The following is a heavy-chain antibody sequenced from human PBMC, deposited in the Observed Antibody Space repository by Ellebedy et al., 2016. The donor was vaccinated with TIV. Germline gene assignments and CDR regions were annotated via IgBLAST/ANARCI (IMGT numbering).Heavy chain of an antibody. CDR2: ISYDGSDK. D-gene: IGHD5-24*01. Sequence: GGSLRLSCAASGFTFSTYGMHWVRQAPGKGLEWVAIISYDGSDKSYADSVNGRFTISRDNSKNTLYLQMNSLRAEDTADYYCARDENRWLHFFNYWGQGTLVTVSS. J-gene: IGHJ4*02. V-gene: IGHV3-30*03. CDR1: GFTFSTYG. CDR3: ARDENRWLHFFNY.